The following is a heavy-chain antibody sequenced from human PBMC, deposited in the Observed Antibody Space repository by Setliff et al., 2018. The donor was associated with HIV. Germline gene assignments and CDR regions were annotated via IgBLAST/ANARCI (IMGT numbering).Heavy chain of an antibody. J-gene: IGHJ4*02. V-gene: IGHV4-34*01. CDR1: GGSFSGYY. Sequence: SETLSLTCAVYGGSFSGYYWSWIRQPPGKGLEWIGEINHSGSTYYNPSLKSRVTISVDTPKNQFSLKLSSVTAADTTVYYCARHSGLGGYYSPFDYWGPGTLVTVSS. CDR2: INHSGST. CDR3: ARHSGLGGYYSPFDY. D-gene: IGHD3-22*01.